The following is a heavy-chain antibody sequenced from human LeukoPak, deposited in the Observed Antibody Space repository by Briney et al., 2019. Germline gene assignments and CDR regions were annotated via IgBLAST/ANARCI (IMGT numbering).Heavy chain of an antibody. CDR2: ISYDGSNK. J-gene: IGHJ4*02. V-gene: IGHV3-30*03. Sequence: QAGGSLRLSCAASGFTFSSYSMNWVRQAPGKGLEWVAVISYDGSNKYYADSVKGRFTISRDNSKNTLYLQMNSLRAEDTAVYYCARLRDGYNSFDYWGQGTLVTVSS. CDR1: GFTFSSYS. CDR3: ARLRDGYNSFDY. D-gene: IGHD5-24*01.